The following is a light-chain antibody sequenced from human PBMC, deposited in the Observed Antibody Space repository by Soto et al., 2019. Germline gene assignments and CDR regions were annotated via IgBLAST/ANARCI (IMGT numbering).Light chain of an antibody. V-gene: IGKV3-11*01. Sequence: EIVLTQSPATLSLSPGERATLSCRASQSVSSYLAWYQQKPGQAPRLLIYDASKSATGIPARLSGSGSGTDFTLTISSLEPEDFAVYYCQQRSNWPKTFGQGARVEIK. CDR3: QQRSNWPKT. CDR2: DAS. CDR1: QSVSSY. J-gene: IGKJ1*01.